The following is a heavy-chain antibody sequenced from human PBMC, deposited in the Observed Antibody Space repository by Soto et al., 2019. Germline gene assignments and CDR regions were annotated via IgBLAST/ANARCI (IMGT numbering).Heavy chain of an antibody. D-gene: IGHD3-3*01. CDR1: GFTVSSNY. Sequence: GGSLRPSCAASGFTVSSNYMSWVRQAPGKGLEWVSVIYSGGSTYYADSVKGRFTISRHNSKNTLYLQMNSLRAEDTAVYYCARAFGNYYYYYMDVGGKGTTVTVSS. CDR3: ARAFGNYYYYYMDV. J-gene: IGHJ6*03. CDR2: IYSGGST. V-gene: IGHV3-53*04.